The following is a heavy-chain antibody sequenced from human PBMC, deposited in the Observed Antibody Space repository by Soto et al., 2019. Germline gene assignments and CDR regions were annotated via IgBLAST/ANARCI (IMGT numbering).Heavy chain of an antibody. CDR3: ASVRSEFDTSGPVDY. D-gene: IGHD3-22*01. Sequence: QLQLQESGSGLVKPSQTLSLTCAVSGGSISSGDYSWNWIRQPPGKGLEWIGYIYFGGSTYYNPSLQSRVTLSVDRSRNQFSAKLNSVTAAATAVYYCASVRSEFDTSGPVDYWGQGILVTVSS. V-gene: IGHV4-30-2*01. CDR1: GGSISSGDYS. J-gene: IGHJ4*02. CDR2: IYFGGST.